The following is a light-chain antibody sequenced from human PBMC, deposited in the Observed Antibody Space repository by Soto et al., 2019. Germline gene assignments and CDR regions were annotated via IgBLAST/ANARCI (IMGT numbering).Light chain of an antibody. CDR2: DDN. CDR3: XSWDSSLSAYV. V-gene: IGLV1-51*01. J-gene: IGLJ1*01. CDR1: SSNIGGNS. Sequence: QSVLTQPPSVSAAPGQKVTISCSGSSSNIGGNSVSWYQQLPGTAPKLLIYDDNKRPSGIPDRFSGSKSGTSATLGITGFQTGDEADYYCXSWDSSLSAYVXGTGTKLTVL.